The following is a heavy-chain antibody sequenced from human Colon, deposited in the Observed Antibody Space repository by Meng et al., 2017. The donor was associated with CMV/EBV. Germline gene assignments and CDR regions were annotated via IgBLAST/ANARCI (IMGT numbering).Heavy chain of an antibody. J-gene: IGHJ5*02. Sequence: KASCKASGGTFSSYTISWVRQAPGQGLEWMGRIIPILGIANYAQKFQGRVTITADKSTSTAYMELSSLRSEDTAVYYCARDSNWFDPWGQGTLVTVSS. CDR3: ARDSNWFDP. V-gene: IGHV1-69*04. CDR2: IIPILGIA. CDR1: GGTFSSYT.